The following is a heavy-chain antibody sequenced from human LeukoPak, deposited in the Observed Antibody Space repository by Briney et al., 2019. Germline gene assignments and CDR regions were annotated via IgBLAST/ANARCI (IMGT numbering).Heavy chain of an antibody. D-gene: IGHD3-3*01. CDR3: ARAHSIFGVVSTNWFDP. J-gene: IGHJ5*02. CDR1: GGSISSGGYY. V-gene: IGHV4-31*03. CDR2: IYYSGST. Sequence: SQTLSLTCTVSGGSISSGGYYWNWIRQHPGKGLERIGYIYYSGSTYYNPSLKSRVTISVDTSKNQFSLKLSSVTAADTAVYYCARAHSIFGVVSTNWFDPWGQGTLVTVSS.